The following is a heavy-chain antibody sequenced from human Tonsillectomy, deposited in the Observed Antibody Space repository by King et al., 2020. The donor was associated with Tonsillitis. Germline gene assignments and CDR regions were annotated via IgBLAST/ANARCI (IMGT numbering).Heavy chain of an antibody. D-gene: IGHD4-17*01. Sequence: VQLVESGGGLVQPGGSLRLSCAASGFTFSSYTMSWVRQAPGKGLEWVSASSGSGGSTYYADSVKGRFTISRDNSKNTLYLQMNSLRAEDTAVYYCAKDRYGDYYFDYWGQGTLVTVSS. CDR1: GFTFSSYT. CDR2: SSGSGGST. CDR3: AKDRYGDYYFDY. J-gene: IGHJ4*02. V-gene: IGHV3-23*04.